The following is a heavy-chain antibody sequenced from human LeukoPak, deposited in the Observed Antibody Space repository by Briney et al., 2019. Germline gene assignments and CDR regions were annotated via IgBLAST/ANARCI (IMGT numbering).Heavy chain of an antibody. J-gene: IGHJ4*02. Sequence: ASVEVSCKASGYTFTGYYMHWVRQAPGQGLEWMGWINPNSGGTNYAQKFQGWVTMTRDTSISTAYMELSRLRSDDTAVYYCARARGYSSSRFDYWGQGTLVTVSS. CDR2: INPNSGGT. D-gene: IGHD6-6*01. CDR3: ARARGYSSSRFDY. V-gene: IGHV1-2*04. CDR1: GYTFTGYY.